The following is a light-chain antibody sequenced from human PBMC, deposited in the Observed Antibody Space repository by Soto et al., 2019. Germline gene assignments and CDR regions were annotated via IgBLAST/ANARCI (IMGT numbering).Light chain of an antibody. J-gene: IGKJ1*01. V-gene: IGKV1-5*01. Sequence: DIQMIQSPSTLSASVGDRVAITCRASQSISQWVAWYQQKPGRAPELLIYDASKLKSGVPSRFSGSGSGTEFSLTITSLQPDDSAMYYCQQYNGYSWTFGRGTKVEIK. CDR3: QQYNGYSWT. CDR1: QSISQW. CDR2: DAS.